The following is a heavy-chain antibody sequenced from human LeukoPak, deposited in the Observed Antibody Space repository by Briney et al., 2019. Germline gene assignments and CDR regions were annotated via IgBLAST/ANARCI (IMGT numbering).Heavy chain of an antibody. CDR2: IIPIFGTA. J-gene: IGHJ4*02. D-gene: IGHD2-2*01. CDR1: GGTFSSYA. Sequence: SVKVSCKASGGTFSSYAISWVRQAPEQGLEWMGGIIPIFGTANYAQKFQGRVTITADKSTSTAYMELSSLRSEDTAVYYCARGARDCSSTSCPRALFDYWGQGTLVTVSS. V-gene: IGHV1-69*06. CDR3: ARGARDCSSTSCPRALFDY.